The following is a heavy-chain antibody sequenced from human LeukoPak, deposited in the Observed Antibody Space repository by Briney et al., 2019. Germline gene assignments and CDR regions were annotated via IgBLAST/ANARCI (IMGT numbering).Heavy chain of an antibody. D-gene: IGHD1-26*01. CDR3: ARAYSGSYGYYFDY. CDR2: ISAYNGNT. Sequence: GASVKVSCKASGYTFTSYGISWVRQAPGQGLEWMGWISAYNGNTNYAQKPQGRVTMTRNTSISTAYMELSSLRSEDTAVYYCARAYSGSYGYYFDYWGQGTLVTVSS. V-gene: IGHV1-18*01. CDR1: GYTFTSYG. J-gene: IGHJ4*02.